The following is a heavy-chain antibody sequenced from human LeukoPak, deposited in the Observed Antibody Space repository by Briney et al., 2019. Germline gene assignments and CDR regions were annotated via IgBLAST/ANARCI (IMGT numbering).Heavy chain of an antibody. V-gene: IGHV4-59*08. CDR1: GGSISSYY. J-gene: IGHJ4*02. D-gene: IGHD5-18*01. CDR2: IYYSGST. CDR3: ARLSVDTAMVIDY. Sequence: PSATLSLTCTVSGGSISSYYWSWIRQPPGKGLEWIGYIYYSGSTNYNPSLKSRVTISVDTSKNQFSLKLSSVTAADTAVYYCARLSVDTAMVIDYWGQGTLVTVSS.